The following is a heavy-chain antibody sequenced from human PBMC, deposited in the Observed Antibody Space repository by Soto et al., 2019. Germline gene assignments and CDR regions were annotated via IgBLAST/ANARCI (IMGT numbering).Heavy chain of an antibody. D-gene: IGHD3-10*01. CDR1: GGSISSSSSY. CDR3: ARHGRHSSGSYYYPLDN. V-gene: IGHV4-39*01. Sequence: SETLSLTCTVSGGSISSSSSYWGWIRQPPGKGLEWIGSIYYSGSTYYNPSLKSRVTISVDTSKDQFSLKLSSVTAADTAVYHCARHGRHSSGSYYYPLDNWGQGILVT. J-gene: IGHJ4*02. CDR2: IYYSGST.